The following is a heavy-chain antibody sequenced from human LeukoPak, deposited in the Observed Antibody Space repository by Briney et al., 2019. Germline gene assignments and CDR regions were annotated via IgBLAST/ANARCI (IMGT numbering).Heavy chain of an antibody. J-gene: IGHJ4*02. D-gene: IGHD6-13*01. Sequence: GGSLRLSCAASGFTFSSYAMSWVRQAPGKGLEWVSAISGSGGSTYYADSVKGRFTISRDNSKNTLYLQMNSLRAEDTAVYYCAKDRDSSSWPQYYFDYWGQGPLVTVSS. CDR3: AKDRDSSSWPQYYFDY. CDR2: ISGSGGST. V-gene: IGHV3-23*01. CDR1: GFTFSSYA.